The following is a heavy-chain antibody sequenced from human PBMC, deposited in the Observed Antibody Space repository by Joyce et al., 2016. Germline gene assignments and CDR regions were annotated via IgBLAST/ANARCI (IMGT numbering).Heavy chain of an antibody. J-gene: IGHJ4*02. CDR2: IDPDSGGT. Sequence: QVQLVQSGAEVKKPGASVKVSCKASGYTFTGYYIHWVRQAPGQGLEWMGCIDPDSGGTNYAKKFQGRVTMTRDTAVSTAYMELSRVRSDETAVYYCARGGYHGPYYFDYWGQGTLVTVSS. D-gene: IGHD3-22*01. CDR1: GYTFTGYY. CDR3: ARGGYHGPYYFDY. V-gene: IGHV1-2*02.